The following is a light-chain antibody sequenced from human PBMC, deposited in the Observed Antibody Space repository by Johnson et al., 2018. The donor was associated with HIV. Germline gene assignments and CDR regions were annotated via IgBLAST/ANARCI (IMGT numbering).Light chain of an antibody. CDR3: GTWDSSLYAYV. CDR1: SSNIGNKY. V-gene: IGLV1-51*02. Sequence: QSVLTQPPSVSAAPGQKVTISCPGSSSNIGNKYVSWYQQLPGTAPKLLIYENTKRPSGIPDRFSGSKSGTSATLGITGLPTGDEADYSCGTWDSSLYAYVFGTGTKVTAL. CDR2: ENT. J-gene: IGLJ1*01.